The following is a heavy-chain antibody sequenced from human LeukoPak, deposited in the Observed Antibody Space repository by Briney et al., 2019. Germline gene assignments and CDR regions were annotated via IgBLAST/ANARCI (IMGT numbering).Heavy chain of an antibody. J-gene: IGHJ4*02. V-gene: IGHV3-53*01. CDR2: IYSGGNT. D-gene: IGHD6-19*01. CDR3: AISSGWYLGNFDY. CDR1: GFTVSSNY. Sequence: GGSLRLSCAASGFTVSSNYTSWVRQAPGKGLEWVSVIYSGGNTYYADSVKGRFTISRDNSKNTLYLQMNSLRAVDTAVYYCAISSGWYLGNFDYWGQGTLVTVSS.